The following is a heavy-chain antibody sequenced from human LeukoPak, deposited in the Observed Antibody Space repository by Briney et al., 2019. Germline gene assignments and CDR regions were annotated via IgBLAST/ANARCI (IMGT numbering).Heavy chain of an antibody. CDR3: AKANQNYYDAYMDV. CDR1: GFTFRSYA. CDR2: ISGSGGNT. Sequence: GGSLRLSCAASGFTFRSYAMSWVRQAPGKGLEWVSDISGSGGNTYYADSVKGRFTISRDNSENTLYLQMNSLRAEDTAVYYCAKANQNYYDAYMDVWGTGTTVTVSS. V-gene: IGHV3-23*01. D-gene: IGHD3-22*01. J-gene: IGHJ6*04.